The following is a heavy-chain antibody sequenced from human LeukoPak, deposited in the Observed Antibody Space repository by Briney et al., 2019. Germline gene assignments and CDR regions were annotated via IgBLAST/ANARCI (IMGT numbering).Heavy chain of an antibody. CDR1: GFTFSSYG. D-gene: IGHD5-24*01. CDR3: AKTGVMATSLDY. V-gene: IGHV3-30*18. Sequence: PGGSLRLSCAASGFTFSSYGMHWVRQAPGKGLEWVAVISYDGSNKYYADSVKGRFTISRDNSKNTLYLQMNSLRAEDTAVYYCAKTGVMATSLDYWGQGTLVTVSS. J-gene: IGHJ4*02. CDR2: ISYDGSNK.